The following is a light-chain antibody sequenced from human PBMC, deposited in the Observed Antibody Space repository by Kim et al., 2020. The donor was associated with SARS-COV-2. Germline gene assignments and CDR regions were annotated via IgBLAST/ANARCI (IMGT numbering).Light chain of an antibody. J-gene: IGKJ2*01. Sequence: EIVMTQSPATLSVSPGERATLSCRASQSVSSNLAWYQQKPGQAPRLLIYGASTRATGIPARFSGSGSGTEFTLTISSLQSEDFAVYYCLQYNKWLVDTFGKGTRREI. V-gene: IGKV3-15*01. CDR1: QSVSSN. CDR3: LQYNKWLVDT. CDR2: GAS.